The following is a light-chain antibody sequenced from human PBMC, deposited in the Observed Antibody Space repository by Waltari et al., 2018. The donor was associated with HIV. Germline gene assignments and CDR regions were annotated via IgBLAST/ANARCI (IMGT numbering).Light chain of an antibody. V-gene: IGLV4-69*01. Sequence: QFVVTQSPSASASLGASVQLTCTLSSGHNTYAIALPQQPPATGPRFLTEFHRDGTLIKGDGISDRFSVSASGAEFYLTISDLQSEDEAVYYCQPYGSGVFGPGTKLTV. CDR1: SGHNTYA. CDR3: QPYGSGV. J-gene: IGLJ3*02. CDR2: FHRDGTL.